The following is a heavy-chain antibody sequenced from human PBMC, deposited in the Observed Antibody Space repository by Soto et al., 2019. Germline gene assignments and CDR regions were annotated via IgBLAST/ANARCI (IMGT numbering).Heavy chain of an antibody. D-gene: IGHD6-13*01. V-gene: IGHV2-5*01. J-gene: IGHJ4*02. CDR3: AHRHLSSSWFFVHFDY. CDR2: IYWTDDK. Sequence: SGPTLVNATQTFTLTCTFSGFSLSSSGVGVGWIRQPPGKALEWLALIYWTDDKRYSPSLRSRLTITKDTSKNQVVLTMTNMDPVDTATYYCAHRHLSSSWFFVHFDYWGQGSLVTVSS. CDR1: GFSLSSSGVG.